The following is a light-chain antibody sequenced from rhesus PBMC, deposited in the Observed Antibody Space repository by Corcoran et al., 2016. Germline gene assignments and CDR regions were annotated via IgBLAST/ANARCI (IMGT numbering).Light chain of an antibody. CDR3: QQHYNTPYT. V-gene: IGKV1-18*01. Sequence: DIQMTQSPSSLSASVGDRVTITCQASQGVSNWLAWYQQKPGNAPKLLIYAASSLQSGIPSRFSGSGSGKEFTLTISTLQPEDFATYYCQQHYNTPYTFGQGTKVNIK. CDR2: AAS. CDR1: QGVSNW. J-gene: IGKJ2*01.